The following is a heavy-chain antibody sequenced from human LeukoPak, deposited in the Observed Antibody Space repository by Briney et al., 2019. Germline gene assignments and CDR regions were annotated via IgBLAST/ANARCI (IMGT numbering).Heavy chain of an antibody. D-gene: IGHD2-2*01. CDR2: ISWSGDRM. Sequence: GRSLRRSCAASGFTFEDHVMHWVRQAPGKGLEWVSSISWSGDRMGYADAVKGRFTISRDNAKNSLFLQMSSLRVEDTALYYCAKDLGGSATTVWGQGTLVTVSS. CDR3: AKDLGGSATTV. V-gene: IGHV3-9*01. J-gene: IGHJ4*02. CDR1: GFTFEDHV.